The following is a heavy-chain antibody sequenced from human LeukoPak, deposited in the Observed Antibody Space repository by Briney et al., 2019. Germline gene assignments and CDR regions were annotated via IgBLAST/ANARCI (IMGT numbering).Heavy chain of an antibody. J-gene: IGHJ4*02. D-gene: IGHD5-18*01. V-gene: IGHV1-46*01. CDR2: NNPSGGST. CDR3: ARAEYSYGYGFMDY. Sequence: ASVKVSCTASRGTFSSYAISWVRQAPGQGLERMGLNNPSGGSTSYAQKFQGRVTMTRDMSTSTVYMELSSLRSEDTAVYYCARAEYSYGYGFMDYWGQGTLVTVSS. CDR1: RGTFSSYA.